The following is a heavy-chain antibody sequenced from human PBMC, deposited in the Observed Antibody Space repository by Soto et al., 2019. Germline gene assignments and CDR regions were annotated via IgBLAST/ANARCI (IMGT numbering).Heavy chain of an antibody. Sequence: EVQLVESGGGLIQPGGSLRLSCAASGFDMSKYYMTWVRQAPGKGLQWLSLVYNGGNANYGDFLRGRISVSRDNSKNTVFLQVSSLRAEDTAVYYCARVWGWHFDLWGRGTLVTVSS. J-gene: IGHJ2*01. CDR3: ARVWGWHFDL. CDR1: GFDMSKYY. CDR2: VYNGGNA. D-gene: IGHD7-27*01. V-gene: IGHV3-53*02.